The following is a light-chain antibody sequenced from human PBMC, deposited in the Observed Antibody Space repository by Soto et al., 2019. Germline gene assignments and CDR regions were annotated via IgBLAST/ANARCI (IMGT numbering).Light chain of an antibody. CDR2: GAS. V-gene: IGKV3-20*01. Sequence: EIVLTQSPGTLSLSPGERATLSCRASQSVTSTYLAWYQQKPGQPPRLLIYGASNRATGIPDRFSGSGSGTDFILTISRLEPEDFTVYYCQQYHSLPTTFGPGTKVDI. J-gene: IGKJ3*01. CDR1: QSVTSTY. CDR3: QQYHSLPTT.